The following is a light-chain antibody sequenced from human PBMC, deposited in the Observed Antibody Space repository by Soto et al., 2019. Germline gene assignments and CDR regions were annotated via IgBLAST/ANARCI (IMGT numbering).Light chain of an antibody. CDR1: QSVSSRY. J-gene: IGKJ2*01. CDR2: ATS. CDR3: QQYGPSPMYT. Sequence: DIVWTQSPGTLSFSPGDGVTLSCRASQSVSSRYFAWYQKKPGQAPRLLIYATSTRATGIPDRFSGSGSGTDITLTISRLDPEDFAVYYCQQYGPSPMYTFGQGTKLDIK. V-gene: IGKV3-20*01.